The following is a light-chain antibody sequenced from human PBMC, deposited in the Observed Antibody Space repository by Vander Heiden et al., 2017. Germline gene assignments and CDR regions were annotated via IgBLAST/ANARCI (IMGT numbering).Light chain of an antibody. J-gene: IGKJ2*01. V-gene: IGKV3-11*01. CDR2: DAS. Sequence: DILLTQSPATLSLSPGERATLSCRASQSVSDFLAWYQQKPGQAPRLLIYDASKRATDIPARFSGSGSGTDFTLTITSLEPEDFAVYYCQQRGDWPQYTFGQGTKLEIK. CDR3: QQRGDWPQYT. CDR1: QSVSDF.